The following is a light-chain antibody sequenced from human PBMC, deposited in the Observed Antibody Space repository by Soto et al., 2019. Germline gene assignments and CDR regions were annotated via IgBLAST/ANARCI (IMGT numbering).Light chain of an antibody. Sequence: QSALGQSASVSGSPGQSITISCTGTSSDVGAYNYVSWYQQHPGKAPKLMIYEVSNRPSGVSNRFSGSKSGNTASLTIFGLQAEDEADYYCSSYTSSSSYVFGTGTKVTVL. J-gene: IGLJ1*01. CDR3: SSYTSSSSYV. CDR1: SSDVGAYNY. V-gene: IGLV2-14*01. CDR2: EVS.